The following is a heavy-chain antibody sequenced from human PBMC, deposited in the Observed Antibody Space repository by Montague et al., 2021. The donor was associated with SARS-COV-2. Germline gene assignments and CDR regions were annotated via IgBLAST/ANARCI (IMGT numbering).Heavy chain of an antibody. CDR2: TYYRSKWDS. CDR3: ASSGITLTGLDAFDI. V-gene: IGHV6-1*01. D-gene: IGHD3-9*01. CDR1: GDSVSRKSVA. J-gene: IGHJ3*02. Sequence: CAISGDSVSRKSVAWNWIRQSPSRGLEWLGRTYYRSKWDSDYAESVKRRLVITPDTSKNQVSLQLNSVIPEGTAVYFCASSGITLTGLDAFDIWGQGTMVTVSS.